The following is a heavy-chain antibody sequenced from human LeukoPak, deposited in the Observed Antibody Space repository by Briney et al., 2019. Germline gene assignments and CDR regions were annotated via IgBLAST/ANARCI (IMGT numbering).Heavy chain of an antibody. CDR1: GGSISSYY. D-gene: IGHD6-25*01. Sequence: SGTLSLTCTVSGGSISSYYWSWIRQPPGKGLECIGYTYNSGSTNYNPSLKSRVSISVDTSKNQFSLKLSSVTAADTAVYYCARSAIDAFDIWGQGTMVTVSS. CDR3: ARSAIDAFDI. V-gene: IGHV4-59*08. CDR2: TYNSGST. J-gene: IGHJ3*02.